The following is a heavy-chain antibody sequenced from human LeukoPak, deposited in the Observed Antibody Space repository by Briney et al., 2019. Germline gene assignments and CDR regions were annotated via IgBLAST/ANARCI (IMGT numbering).Heavy chain of an antibody. CDR1: GGSISSGSYY. CDR3: ARATVRYYYDSSGYFSLSENAAFDI. D-gene: IGHD3-22*01. Sequence: KASQTLSLTCTVSGGSISSGSYYWSWIRQPAGMGLEWIGRICSSGSTNYNSSLKSRVTISVDASKNQFSLKLSSVTAADTAVYYCARATVRYYYDSSGYFSLSENAAFDIWGQGTMVTVSS. CDR2: ICSSGST. J-gene: IGHJ3*02. V-gene: IGHV4-61*02.